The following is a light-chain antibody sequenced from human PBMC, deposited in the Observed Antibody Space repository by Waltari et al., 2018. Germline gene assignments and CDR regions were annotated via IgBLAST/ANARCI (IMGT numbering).Light chain of an antibody. CDR2: STN. Sequence: VVPQEPSFSVSLGGPVTLTCGLSSGSVSTTSYPSWYQQTPGQAPRTLSYSTNTRSSGVPDRFSGSILGNKAALTITGAQADDESDYYCVLYMGSGISQFGGGTKLTVL. V-gene: IGLV8-61*01. CDR1: SGSVSTTSY. CDR3: VLYMGSGISQ. J-gene: IGLJ2*01.